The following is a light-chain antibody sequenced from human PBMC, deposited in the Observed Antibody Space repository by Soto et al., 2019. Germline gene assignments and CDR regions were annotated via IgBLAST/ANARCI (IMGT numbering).Light chain of an antibody. CDR3: QQYGSSGT. CDR2: LAS. V-gene: IGKV3-20*01. Sequence: EIVLTQSPGTLSLSPVERATLSCRASQSVSSNNLVWYQQKPGQPPRLLIYLASSRATGIPDRFSGSGSGTDFTLTISRLEPEDFAVYYCQQYGSSGTFGQGTKVDI. CDR1: QSVSSNN. J-gene: IGKJ1*01.